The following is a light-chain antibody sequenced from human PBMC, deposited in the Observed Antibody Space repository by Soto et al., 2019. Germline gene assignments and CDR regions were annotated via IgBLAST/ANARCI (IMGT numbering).Light chain of an antibody. J-gene: IGKJ1*01. V-gene: IGKV3-20*01. Sequence: EIVLTQSPATLSLSPGERATLSCRASQTISSNYLAWYQQKPGQAPRLLIHGASTRAIGIPDRFSGSGSGADFILTISRLEPEDFAVYYCQQYDSPPRTFGQGTKVDIK. CDR3: QQYDSPPRT. CDR1: QTISSNY. CDR2: GAS.